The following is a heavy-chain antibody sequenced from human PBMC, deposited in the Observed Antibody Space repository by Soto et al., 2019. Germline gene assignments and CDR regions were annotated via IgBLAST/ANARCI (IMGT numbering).Heavy chain of an antibody. CDR2: ISSSSSTI. J-gene: IGHJ6*02. V-gene: IGHV3-48*02. Sequence: EVQLVESGGGLVQPGGSLRLSCAASGFTFSSYSMNWVRQAPGKGLEWVSYISSSSSTIYYADSMKGRFTISRDNAKNSLYLQMNSLRDEDTAVYYCARDRRKGDYYYYGMDVWGQGTTVTVSS. D-gene: IGHD3-16*01. CDR3: ARDRRKGDYYYYGMDV. CDR1: GFTFSSYS.